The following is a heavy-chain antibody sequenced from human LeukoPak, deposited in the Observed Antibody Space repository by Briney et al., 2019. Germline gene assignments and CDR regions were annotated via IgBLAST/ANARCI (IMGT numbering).Heavy chain of an antibody. V-gene: IGHV1-18*01. CDR2: ISIYNGNT. D-gene: IGHD3-3*01. CDR3: ARITYDFWSGYYMPDDP. J-gene: IGHJ5*02. CDR1: GYTFTNYG. Sequence: ASVKVSCKASGYTFTNYGISWVRQAPGQGLEWMGWISIYNGNTDYAQKLRGRVTMTTDTSTSTAYMELRSLRSDDTAVYYCARITYDFWSGYYMPDDPWGQGTLVTASS.